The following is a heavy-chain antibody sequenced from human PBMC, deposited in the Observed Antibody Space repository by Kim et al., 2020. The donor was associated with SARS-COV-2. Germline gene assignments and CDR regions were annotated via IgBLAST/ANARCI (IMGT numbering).Heavy chain of an antibody. D-gene: IGHD3-22*01. CDR1: GGSVSSGSYY. V-gene: IGHV4-61*01. CDR3: ASSYDSSGLRGHDAFDI. CDR2: IYYSGST. Sequence: SETLSLTCTVSGGSVSSGSYYWSWIRQPPGKGLEWIRYIYYSGSTNYNPSLKSRVTISVDTSKNQFSLKLSSVTAADTAVYYCASSYDSSGLRGHDAFDIWGQGTMVTVSS. J-gene: IGHJ3*02.